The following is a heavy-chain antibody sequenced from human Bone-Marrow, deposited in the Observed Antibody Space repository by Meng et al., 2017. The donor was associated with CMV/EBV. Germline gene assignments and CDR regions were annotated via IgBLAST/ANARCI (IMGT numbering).Heavy chain of an antibody. CDR3: AHRGPYSGSYPRFDY. D-gene: IGHD1-26*01. CDR2: IYWNDDK. CDR1: GFSLSTAGVG. V-gene: IGHV2-5*01. J-gene: IGHJ4*02. Sequence: GFSLSTAGVGVGWIRQPPGKALEWLAVIYWNDDKSFSPSLETRLTITKDTSKHQVVLTMTNMDPVDTATYFCAHRGPYSGSYPRFDYWGQGTLVTVSS.